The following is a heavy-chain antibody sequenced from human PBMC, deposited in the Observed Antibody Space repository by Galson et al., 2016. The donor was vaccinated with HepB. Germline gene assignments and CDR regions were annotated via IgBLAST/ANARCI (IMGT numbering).Heavy chain of an antibody. D-gene: IGHD4-11*01. CDR1: GYTFTAYT. Sequence: SVKVSCKASGYTFTAYTLHWVRQAPGQRLEWMGWINPGYGDTQSSQNFQGRVTCTRDTSASTVYMELSSLRSEDTALYYCARGPHNYTCLLDAFDVWGQGTMVTVSS. V-gene: IGHV1-3*01. J-gene: IGHJ3*01. CDR3: ARGPHNYTCLLDAFDV. CDR2: INPGYGDT.